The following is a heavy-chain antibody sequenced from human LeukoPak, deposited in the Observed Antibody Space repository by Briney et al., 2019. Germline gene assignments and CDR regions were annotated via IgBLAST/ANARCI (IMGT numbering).Heavy chain of an antibody. V-gene: IGHV4-39*01. D-gene: IGHD3-10*01. CDR1: GGSISSGSYY. J-gene: IGHJ4*02. CDR3: ARLAQLFPFDY. CDR2: IYYSGST. Sequence: SETLSLTCTVSGGSISSGSYYWGWIRQPPGKGLEWIGSIYYSGSTYYNPSLKSRVTISVDTSKNQFSLKLSSVTAADTAVYYCARLAQLFPFDYWGQGTLVTVSS.